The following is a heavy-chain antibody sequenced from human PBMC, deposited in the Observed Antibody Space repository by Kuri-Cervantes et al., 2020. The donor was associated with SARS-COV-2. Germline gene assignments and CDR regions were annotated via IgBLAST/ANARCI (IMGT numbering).Heavy chain of an antibody. J-gene: IGHJ6*02. Sequence: ASVNVSCKASGYTFTSYGISWVRQAPGQGLEWMGWISAYNGNTNYAQKLQGRVTMTTDTSTSTAYMELRSLRSDDTAVYYCARDPRIAAPRKFWSDYYGMDVWGQGTTVTVSS. CDR3: ARDPRIAAPRKFWSDYYGMDV. V-gene: IGHV1-18*01. D-gene: IGHD6-13*01. CDR1: GYTFTSYG. CDR2: ISAYNGNT.